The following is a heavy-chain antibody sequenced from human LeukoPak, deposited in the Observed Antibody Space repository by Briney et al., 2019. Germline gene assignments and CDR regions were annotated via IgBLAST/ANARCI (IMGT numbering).Heavy chain of an antibody. V-gene: IGHV1-46*01. CDR3: ARDSAHLGYPPILIVATIEGVDY. Sequence: ASVKVSCKASGYTFTSYYMHWVRQAPGQGLEWMGIINPSGGSTSYAQKFQGRVTMTRDTSTSTVYMELSSLRSEDTAVYYCARDSAHLGYPPILIVATIEGVDYWGQGTLVTVSS. CDR2: INPSGGST. CDR1: GYTFTSYY. D-gene: IGHD5-12*01. J-gene: IGHJ4*02.